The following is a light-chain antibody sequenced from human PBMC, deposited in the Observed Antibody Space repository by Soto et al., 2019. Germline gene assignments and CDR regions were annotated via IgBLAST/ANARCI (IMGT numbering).Light chain of an antibody. CDR2: AAS. CDR1: QGISSY. V-gene: IGKV1D-8*01. CDR3: QQFNSYYPGA. J-gene: IGKJ1*01. Sequence: VIRMTHTPSLLSASTGNRVPIRCRMSQGISSYLAWYQQKPGKATELMIYAASTLQSGVPSRFSGSGSGTDFTLTISCLQPDDFANYYCQQFNSYYPGAFGQGTKVDIK.